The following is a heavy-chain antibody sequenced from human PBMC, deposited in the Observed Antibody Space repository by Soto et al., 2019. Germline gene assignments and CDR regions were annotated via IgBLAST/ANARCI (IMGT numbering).Heavy chain of an antibody. J-gene: IGHJ4*02. CDR3: ARAGHYYDSSGYAN. D-gene: IGHD3-22*01. Sequence: QVKSVQSGAEVKKPGTSMKVSCKASGYTFGTSGISWIRQAPGQGLEWMGWISAYNGNTNYEQKLQDRVTMTTDTSTNTAYLELRSLRSDDTAVYYCARAGHYYDSSGYANWGQGTLVTVSS. V-gene: IGHV1-18*01. CDR2: ISAYNGNT. CDR1: GYTFGTSG.